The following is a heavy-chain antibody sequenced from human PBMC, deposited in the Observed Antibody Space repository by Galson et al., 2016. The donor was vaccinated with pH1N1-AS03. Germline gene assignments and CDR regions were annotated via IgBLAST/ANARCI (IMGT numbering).Heavy chain of an antibody. CDR3: ARSHPAVDSSGYYYDY. J-gene: IGHJ4*02. CDR2: INPNSGGT. V-gene: IGHV1-2*02. D-gene: IGHD3-22*01. CDR1: GYTFTGYY. Sequence: SVKVSCKASGYTFTGYYMHWVRQAPGQGLEWMGWINPNSGGTNYAQKFQGRVTMTRDTSISTAYMELSRLRSGDTAVYYCARSHPAVDSSGYYYDYWGQGTLVTVSS.